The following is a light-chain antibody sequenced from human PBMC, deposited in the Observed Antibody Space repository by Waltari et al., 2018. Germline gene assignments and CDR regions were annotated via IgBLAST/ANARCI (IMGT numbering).Light chain of an antibody. CDR2: DAS. CDR1: QGITSR. Sequence: DIQMTQSPSAVSAFVGDRVIITCRASQGITSRLAWYQQKPGRAPKLLIYDASSLQSGVPSRFSCSRADTDITLTIIILQPEDIATYFCQQANTFPVSFGPWAKVDIK. J-gene: IGKJ3*01. CDR3: QQANTFPVS. V-gene: IGKV1-12*01.